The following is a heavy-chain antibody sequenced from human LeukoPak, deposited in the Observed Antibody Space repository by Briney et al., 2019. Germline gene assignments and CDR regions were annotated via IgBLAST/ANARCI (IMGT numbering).Heavy chain of an antibody. Sequence: PSETLSLTCAVSGYSISSGYYWGWIRQPPGKGLEWIGIIYHSGSTYYNPSLKSRVTISVDTPKNQFSLKLSSVTAADTAVYYCATELGFYFDYWGQGTLVTVSS. V-gene: IGHV4-38-2*02. CDR2: IYHSGST. CDR1: GYSISSGYY. D-gene: IGHD7-27*01. CDR3: ATELGFYFDY. J-gene: IGHJ4*02.